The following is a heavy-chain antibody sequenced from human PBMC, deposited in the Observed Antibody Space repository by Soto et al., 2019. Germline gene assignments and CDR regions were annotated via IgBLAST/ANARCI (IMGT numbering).Heavy chain of an antibody. D-gene: IGHD6-19*01. CDR2: IYPGDSDT. Sequence: GESLKISCKGSGYSFTSYWIGWVRQMPGKSLEWMGIIYPGDSDTRYSPSFQGQVTISADKSISTAYLQWSSLKASDTAMYYCARLSIAVNYYYYYMDVWGKGTTVTVSS. CDR3: ARLSIAVNYYYYYMDV. J-gene: IGHJ6*03. CDR1: GYSFTSYW. V-gene: IGHV5-51*01.